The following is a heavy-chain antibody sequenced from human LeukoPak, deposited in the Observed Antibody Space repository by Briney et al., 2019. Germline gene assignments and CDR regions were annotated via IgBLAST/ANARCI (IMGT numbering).Heavy chain of an antibody. D-gene: IGHD3-22*01. CDR2: ISSSGSTI. J-gene: IGHJ4*02. CDR3: ARERYYYDSSGYYIDY. Sequence: GGSLRLSCAASGFTFSDYYMSWIRQAPGKGLEWVSYISSSGSTIYYADSVKGRFTISRDNAKNSLYLQMNSLRAEDTAVYYCARERYYYDSSGYYIDYWGQGTLVTVSS. CDR1: GFTFSDYY. V-gene: IGHV3-11*01.